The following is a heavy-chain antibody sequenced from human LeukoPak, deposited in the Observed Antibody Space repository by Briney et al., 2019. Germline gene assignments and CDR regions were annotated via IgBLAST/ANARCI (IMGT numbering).Heavy chain of an antibody. J-gene: IGHJ3*02. V-gene: IGHV4-34*01. CDR3: ARPHDCSSTSCYGSFHI. CDR1: GGSFSGYF. Sequence: SETLSLTCAVYGGSFSGYFWTWIRQPPGKGLEWIGEINHSGSTSYNPSLKSRVTISADPSKNKSSQKLSSVTAADTAVYYCARPHDCSSTSCYGSFHIWGQGTMVTVSS. D-gene: IGHD2-2*01. CDR2: INHSGST.